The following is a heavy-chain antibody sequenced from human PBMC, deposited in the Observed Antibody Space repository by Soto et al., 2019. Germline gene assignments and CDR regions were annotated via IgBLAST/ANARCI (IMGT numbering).Heavy chain of an antibody. CDR2: VSSDGNKK. CDR3: EKDRVFHLLPTWPAP. J-gene: IGHJ5*02. CDR1: GLSFSKYG. V-gene: IGHV3-30*18. Sequence: PGGSLRLSGVASGLSFSKYGMHGVGQAPGKGLEGGAFVSSDGNKKYYADSVKGPFTLSTDNSRHTAYRQAASLTLDDTALSYCEKDRVFHLLPTWPAPWAQGTLAPVPP.